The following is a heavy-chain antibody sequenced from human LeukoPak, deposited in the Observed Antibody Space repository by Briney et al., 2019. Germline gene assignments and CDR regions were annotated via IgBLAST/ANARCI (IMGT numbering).Heavy chain of an antibody. CDR1: GGSFSGYY. J-gene: IGHJ6*03. V-gene: IGHV4-34*01. Sequence: SETLSLTCAVYGGSFSGYYWSWIRQPPGKGLEWIGEINHSGSTNYNPPLKSRVTISVDTSKNQFSLKLSSVTAADTAVYYCARERRFNCSSTSCYFYYYYYMDVWGKGTTVTVSS. D-gene: IGHD2-2*01. CDR3: ARERRFNCSSTSCYFYYYYYMDV. CDR2: INHSGST.